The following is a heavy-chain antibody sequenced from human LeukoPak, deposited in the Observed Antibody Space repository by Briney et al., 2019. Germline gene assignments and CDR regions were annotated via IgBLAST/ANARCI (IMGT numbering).Heavy chain of an antibody. Sequence: PGGSLRLSCAASGFTFSSYSMNWVRQAPGKGLEWVSSISSSSSYIYYADSVKGRFTISRDNAKNSLYLQMNSLRAEDTAVYYCARIRRYDYVWGSYRSLVDYWGQGTLVTVSS. CDR3: ARIRRYDYVWGSYRSLVDY. CDR2: ISSSSSYI. V-gene: IGHV3-21*01. CDR1: GFTFSSYS. J-gene: IGHJ4*02. D-gene: IGHD3-16*02.